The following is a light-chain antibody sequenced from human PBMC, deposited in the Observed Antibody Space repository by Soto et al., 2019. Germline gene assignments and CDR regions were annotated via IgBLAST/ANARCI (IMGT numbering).Light chain of an antibody. J-gene: IGKJ4*01. Sequence: EIIVTQSPATLSVSPGERATLSCRASQSVNNNLAWYQQKPGQAPRLLIYGAFTRATGIPARFGRSGYGTEFTLTISSLQSEDFAIYYCQQYNNWPLLTFGGGTKVEIK. CDR3: QQYNNWPLLT. CDR1: QSVNNN. CDR2: GAF. V-gene: IGKV3-15*01.